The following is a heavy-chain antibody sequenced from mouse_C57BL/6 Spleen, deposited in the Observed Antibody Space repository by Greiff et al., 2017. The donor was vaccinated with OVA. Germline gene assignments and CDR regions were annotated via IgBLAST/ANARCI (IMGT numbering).Heavy chain of an antibody. J-gene: IGHJ4*01. D-gene: IGHD2-2*01. CDR1: GYTFTDYY. CDR3: ASMVTTWNAMDY. V-gene: IGHV1-26*01. CDR2: INPNNGGT. Sequence: VQLQQSGPELVKPGASVEISCKASGYTFTDYYMNWVKQSHGKSLEWIGDINPNNGGTSYNQKFKGKATLTVDKSSSTAYMELRSLTSEDSAVYYCASMVTTWNAMDYWGQGTSVTVSS.